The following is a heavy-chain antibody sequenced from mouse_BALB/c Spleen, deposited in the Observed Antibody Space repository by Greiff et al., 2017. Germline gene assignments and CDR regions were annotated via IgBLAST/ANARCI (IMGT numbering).Heavy chain of an antibody. CDR2: ISSGGGNT. V-gene: IGHV5-9*03. D-gene: IGHD2-14*01. Sequence: EVQLVESGGGLVKPGGSLKLSCAASGFTFSSYTMSWVRQTPEKRLEWVATISSGGGNTYYPDSVKGRFTISRDNAKNNLYLQMSSLRSEDTALYYCARYYYRYWYFDVWGAGTTVTVSS. CDR1: GFTFSSYT. J-gene: IGHJ1*01. CDR3: ARYYYRYWYFDV.